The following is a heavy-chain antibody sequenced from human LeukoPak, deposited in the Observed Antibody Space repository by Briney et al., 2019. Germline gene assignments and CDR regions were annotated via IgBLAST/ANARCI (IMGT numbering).Heavy chain of an antibody. J-gene: IGHJ6*02. V-gene: IGHV3-23*01. CDR1: GFTFNNYA. Sequence: GGSLRLSCVASGFTFNNYAMDWVRQAPGKGLEWVSTITGDGDNAYYADSVKGRFTISRDNSKNTLYLQMNSLRAEDTAIYFCAKDWETVAGTYYYYYGLDVWGQGTTVTVSS. D-gene: IGHD6-19*01. CDR2: ITGDGDNA. CDR3: AKDWETVAGTYYYYYGLDV.